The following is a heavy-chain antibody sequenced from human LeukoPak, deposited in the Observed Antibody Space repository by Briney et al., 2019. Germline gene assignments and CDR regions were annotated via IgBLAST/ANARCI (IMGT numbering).Heavy chain of an antibody. CDR2: ISWDGGST. CDR3: AKDRDYGGNSGYFHH. J-gene: IGHJ1*01. CDR1: GFTFDDYT. V-gene: IGHV3-43*01. Sequence: GGSLRLSCADSGFTFDDYTRHWVRQPPGKGLEWASLISWDGGSTYYADSMEGRFTISRDNSKNSLYLQMNSLRTEDTAFYYCAKDRDYGGNSGYFHHWGQGTLVTVSS. D-gene: IGHD4-23*01.